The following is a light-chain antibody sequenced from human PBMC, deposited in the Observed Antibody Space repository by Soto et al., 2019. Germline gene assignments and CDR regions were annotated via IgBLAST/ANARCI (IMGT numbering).Light chain of an antibody. CDR2: GAS. CDR3: QQSYSSPPT. J-gene: IGKJ1*01. Sequence: ALTQSPGTLSSSPGERATLSCRASQSVSSNYLAWYQQKPGQAPRLLIYGASSRATGIPSRFSGSRSGPDFTLTISSLQPEDFATYYCQQSYSSPPTFGQGTKVDIK. CDR1: QSVSSNY. V-gene: IGKV3-20*01.